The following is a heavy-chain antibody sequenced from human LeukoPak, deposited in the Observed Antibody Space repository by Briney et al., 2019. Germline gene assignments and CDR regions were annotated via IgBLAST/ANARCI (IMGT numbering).Heavy chain of an antibody. CDR1: GLTVSKNY. D-gene: IGHD2-15*01. CDR3: AKDKSYNYNYMDV. Sequence: GGSLRLSCAASGLTVSKNYMSWVRQAPGKGLESVSVIYSGGSTYYADSVRGRFTISRDNSKNTLYLQMNSLRGEDTAVYYCAKDKSYNYNYMDVWGKGTTVTVSS. V-gene: IGHV3-53*05. J-gene: IGHJ6*03. CDR2: IYSGGST.